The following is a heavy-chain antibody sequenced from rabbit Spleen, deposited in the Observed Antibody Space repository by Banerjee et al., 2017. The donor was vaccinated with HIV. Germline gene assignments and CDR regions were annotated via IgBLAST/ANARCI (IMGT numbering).Heavy chain of an antibody. CDR3: ARYDRHDGMDL. CDR2: IYAGSSGST. V-gene: IGHV1S45*01. J-gene: IGHJ6*01. CDR1: GFSFSSGYD. Sequence: QEQLVESGGGLVKPGASLTLTCTASGFSFSSGYDMCWVRQAPGKGLEWIACIYAGSSGSTYYASWAKGRFTISKTSSTTVTLQMTSLTGADTATYFCARYDRHDGMDLWGPGTLVTVS.